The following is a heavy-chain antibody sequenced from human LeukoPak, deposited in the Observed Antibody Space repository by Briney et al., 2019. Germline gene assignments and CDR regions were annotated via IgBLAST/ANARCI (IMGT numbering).Heavy chain of an antibody. D-gene: IGHD2-2*01. CDR3: ARSPLIVVVPAAIGHAFDI. V-gene: IGHV1-69*01. CDR2: IIPIFGTA. CDR1: GGTFSSYA. Sequence: ASVKVSCTASGGTFSSYAISWVRQAPGQGLEWMGGIIPIFGTANYAQKFQGRVTITADESTSTTYMELSSLRSEDTAVYYCARSPLIVVVPAAIGHAFDIWGQGTMVTVSS. J-gene: IGHJ3*02.